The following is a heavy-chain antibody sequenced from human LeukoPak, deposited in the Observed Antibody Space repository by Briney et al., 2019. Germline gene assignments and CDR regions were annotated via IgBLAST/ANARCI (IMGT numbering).Heavy chain of an antibody. J-gene: IGHJ4*02. CDR1: GYSVNSGAHY. D-gene: IGHD3-10*01. V-gene: IGHV4-31*03. CDR2: IFFTGRT. Sequence: SETLSLTCTVSGYSVNSGAHYWSWIHQYPGKGLEWIGQIFFTGRTDYNPSLKSRLTISIDTSKDQFSMELSSVSVADTATYFCARDRASGMDFWGQGTRVTVSS. CDR3: ARDRASGMDF.